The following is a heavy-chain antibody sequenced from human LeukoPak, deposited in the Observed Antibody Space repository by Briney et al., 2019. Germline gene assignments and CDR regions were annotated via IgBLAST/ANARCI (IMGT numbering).Heavy chain of an antibody. D-gene: IGHD3-10*01. V-gene: IGHV3-53*01. Sequence: GGSLRLSCAASGFTVSSNYMSWIRQAPGKGLEWVSVIYSGGSTYYADSVKGRFTISRDNSKNTLYLQMNSLRAEDTAVYYCVGASRSGYFDYWGQGTLVTVSS. CDR1: GFTVSSNY. CDR2: IYSGGST. J-gene: IGHJ4*02. CDR3: VGASRSGYFDY.